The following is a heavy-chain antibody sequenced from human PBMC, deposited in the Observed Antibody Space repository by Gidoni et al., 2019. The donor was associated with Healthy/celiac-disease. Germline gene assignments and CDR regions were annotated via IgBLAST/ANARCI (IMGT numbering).Heavy chain of an antibody. J-gene: IGHJ6*02. CDR3: ASRTPTYYYGSGSYSTYYYYGMDV. CDR1: GYTFTSYD. D-gene: IGHD3-10*01. V-gene: IGHV1-8*01. Sequence: QVQLVQSGAEVKKPGASVKVSCKASGYTFTSYDINWVRQATGQGLEWMGWMNPNSGNTGYAQKFQGRVTMTRNTSISTAYMELSSLRSEDTAVYYCASRTPTYYYGSGSYSTYYYYGMDVWGQGTTVTVSS. CDR2: MNPNSGNT.